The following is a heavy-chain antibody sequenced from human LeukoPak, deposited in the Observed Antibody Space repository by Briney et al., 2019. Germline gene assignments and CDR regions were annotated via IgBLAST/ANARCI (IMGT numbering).Heavy chain of an antibody. Sequence: GGSLRLSCAASGFTVSSDAMSWVLQAPGKGLESVPAITGSGGSTYYADSVKGRFTSSRENSKKTLYLQMNSLRAEDTAVYYCAKAHYDFWSGYYAPDYWGXGTLVTVS. CDR1: GFTVSSDA. CDR2: ITGSGGST. V-gene: IGHV3-23*01. D-gene: IGHD3-3*01. J-gene: IGHJ4*01. CDR3: AKAHYDFWSGYYAPDY.